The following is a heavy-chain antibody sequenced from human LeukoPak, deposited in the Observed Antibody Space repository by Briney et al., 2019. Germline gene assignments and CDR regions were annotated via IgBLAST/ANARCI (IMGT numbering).Heavy chain of an antibody. J-gene: IGHJ4*02. CDR3: AKGFYCSSSTCLDY. CDR1: GGSINTPNYY. V-gene: IGHV4-39*07. Sequence: PSETLSLTCTVSGGSINTPNYYWGWIRQTPGKGLEWIGNIFYSGGTYYSPSLTSRVTISLDSSRNQFSLKLNSVTAADTAVYYCAKGFYCSSSTCLDYWGQGTLVTVSS. D-gene: IGHD2-2*01. CDR2: IFYSGGT.